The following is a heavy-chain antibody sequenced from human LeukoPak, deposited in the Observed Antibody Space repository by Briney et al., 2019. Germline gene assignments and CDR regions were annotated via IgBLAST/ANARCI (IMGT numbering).Heavy chain of an antibody. D-gene: IGHD3-22*01. J-gene: IGHJ4*02. CDR1: GYTFTGYY. CDR2: INPNSGGT. CDR3: ARDGRITMIVPFDY. V-gene: IGHV1-2*02. Sequence: ASVKVSRKASGYTFTGYYMHWVRQAPGQGLEWMGWINPNSGGTNYAQKFQGRVTMTRDTSISTAYMELSRLRSDDTAVYYCARDGRITMIVPFDYWGQGTLVTVSS.